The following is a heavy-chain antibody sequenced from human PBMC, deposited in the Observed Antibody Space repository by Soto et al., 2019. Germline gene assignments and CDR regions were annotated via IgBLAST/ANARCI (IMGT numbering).Heavy chain of an antibody. D-gene: IGHD3-22*01. V-gene: IGHV4-31*03. CDR2: IYYSGCT. Sequence: PSETLSLTCPVSGGSISSGGYYWSWIRQHPGKGLEWIGYIYYSGCTYYNPSLKSRVTISVDTSKNQFSLKLSSVTAADTAVYYCARGPPFLTYYYDSSGYYYYIDYWGQGTLVSVSS. J-gene: IGHJ4*02. CDR1: GGSISSGGYY. CDR3: ARGPPFLTYYYDSSGYYYYIDY.